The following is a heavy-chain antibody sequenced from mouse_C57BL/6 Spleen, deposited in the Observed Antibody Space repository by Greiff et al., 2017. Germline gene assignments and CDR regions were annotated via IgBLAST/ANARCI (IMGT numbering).Heavy chain of an antibody. CDR2: IDPSDSYT. CDR3: ASGGGYDGYYAMDY. CDR1: GYTFTSYW. J-gene: IGHJ4*01. Sequence: VQLQQPGAELVKPGASVKLSCKASGYTFTSYWMQWVKQRPGQGLEWIGEIDPSDSYTNYNQKFKGKATLTVDTSSSTAYMQLSSLTSEDSAVYYCASGGGYDGYYAMDYWGQGTSVTVSS. V-gene: IGHV1-50*01. D-gene: IGHD2-2*01.